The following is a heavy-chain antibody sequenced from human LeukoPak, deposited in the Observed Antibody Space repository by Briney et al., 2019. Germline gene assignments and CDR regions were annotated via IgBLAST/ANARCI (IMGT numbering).Heavy chain of an antibody. V-gene: IGHV3-21*01. J-gene: IGHJ6*03. CDR1: GFTFSTYG. CDR3: ARVHCGSFQYYYHYYMDV. Sequence: GGSLRLSCAASGFTFSTYGMNWVRQAPGKGLEWVSSISSSSSYIYYADSVKGRFTISRDNANKSLNLQMNSLRAEDTAVYYCARVHCGSFQYYYHYYMDVWGKGTTVTVSS. D-gene: IGHD1-26*01. CDR2: ISSSSSYI.